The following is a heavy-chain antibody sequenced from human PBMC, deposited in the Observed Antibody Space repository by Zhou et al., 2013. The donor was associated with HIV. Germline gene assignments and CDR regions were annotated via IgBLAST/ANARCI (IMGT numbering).Heavy chain of an antibody. Sequence: QVHLVQSGAEVKKPGASVNVSCKASGYTFSSYAMHWVRQAPGQRLEWMGWINGGNGNTKYSKNFQGRVTITRDTSANIAYMELSSLTSEDTAVYYCARGTPPTVTADHWGQGTLVTVSS. CDR2: INGGNGNT. CDR1: GYTFSSYA. J-gene: IGHJ4*02. V-gene: IGHV1-3*01. CDR3: ARGTPPTVTADH. D-gene: IGHD1-1*01.